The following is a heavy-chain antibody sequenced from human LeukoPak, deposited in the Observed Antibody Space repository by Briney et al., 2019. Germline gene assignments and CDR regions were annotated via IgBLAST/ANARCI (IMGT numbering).Heavy chain of an antibody. J-gene: IGHJ4*02. CDR2: ISGSGGST. Sequence: GGSLRLSCVASGFTFSTYALNWVRQAPGKGLEWVSAISGSGGSTYYADSVKGRFTISRDNSKNTLYLQMNSLRAEDTAVYYCAKDLRSVVVTAIPRYYFDYWGQGTLVTVSS. D-gene: IGHD2-21*02. V-gene: IGHV3-23*01. CDR1: GFTFSTYA. CDR3: AKDLRSVVVTAIPRYYFDY.